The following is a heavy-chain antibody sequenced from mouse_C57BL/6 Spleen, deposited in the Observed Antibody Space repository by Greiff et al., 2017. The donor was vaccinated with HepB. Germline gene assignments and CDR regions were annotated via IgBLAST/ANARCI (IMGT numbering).Heavy chain of an antibody. CDR3: ARPFYGSSPAWFAY. CDR1: GYAFSSSW. Sequence: QVQLKQSGPELVKPGASVKISCKASGYAFSSSWMNWVKQRPGKGLEWIGRIYPGDGDTNYNGKFKGKATLTADKSSSTAYMQLSSLTSEDSAVYFCARPFYGSSPAWFAYWGQGTLVTVSA. D-gene: IGHD1-1*01. CDR2: IYPGDGDT. J-gene: IGHJ3*01. V-gene: IGHV1-82*01.